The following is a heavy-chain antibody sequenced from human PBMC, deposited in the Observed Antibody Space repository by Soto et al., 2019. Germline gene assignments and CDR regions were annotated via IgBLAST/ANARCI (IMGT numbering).Heavy chain of an antibody. J-gene: IGHJ4*02. V-gene: IGHV3-23*01. CDR3: ARENGYSSSWCEFDY. CDR2: ISGSGGST. CDR1: GFTFSSYA. D-gene: IGHD6-13*01. Sequence: EVQLLESGGGLVQPGGSLRLSCAASGFTFSSYAMSWVRQAPGKGLEWVSAISGSGGSTYYEDSVNGRFTISRDNSKNTLYLQMNSLRAEDTAVYYCARENGYSSSWCEFDYWGQGTLVTVSS.